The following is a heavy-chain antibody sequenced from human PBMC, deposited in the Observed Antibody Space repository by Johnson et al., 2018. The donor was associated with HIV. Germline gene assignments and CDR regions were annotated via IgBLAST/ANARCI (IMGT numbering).Heavy chain of an antibody. V-gene: IGHV3-7*02. CDR1: GFTVSSNY. CDR3: ARACRDGYTCDAFDI. J-gene: IGHJ3*02. D-gene: IGHD5-24*01. Sequence: VQLVESGGGLVQPGGSLRLSCAASGFTVSSNYMSWVRQAPGKGLEWVANIKQDGSEKYYVDSVKGRFTISRDNSKNTLYLQMNSLRAEDTAVYYCARACRDGYTCDAFDIWGQGTMVTVSS. CDR2: IKQDGSEK.